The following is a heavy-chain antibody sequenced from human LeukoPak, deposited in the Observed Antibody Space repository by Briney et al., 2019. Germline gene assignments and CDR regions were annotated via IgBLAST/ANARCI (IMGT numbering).Heavy chain of an antibody. D-gene: IGHD3-10*01. J-gene: IGHJ5*02. Sequence: SETLSLTCAVYGGSFSGYYWSWIRQPPGKGLEWIGEINHSGSTNYNPSPKSRVTISVDTSKNQFSLKLSSVTAADTAVYYCARAGRAYYGSGKWFDPWGQGTLVTVSS. CDR2: INHSGST. CDR1: GGSFSGYY. CDR3: ARAGRAYYGSGKWFDP. V-gene: IGHV4-34*01.